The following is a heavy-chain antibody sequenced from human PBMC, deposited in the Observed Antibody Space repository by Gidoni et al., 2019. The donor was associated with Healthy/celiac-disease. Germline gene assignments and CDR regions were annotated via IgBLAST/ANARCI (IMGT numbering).Heavy chain of an antibody. V-gene: IGHV3-48*02. CDR2: ISSSSSTI. D-gene: IGHD4-17*01. CDR3: ARDWDYGGNSAWLDY. J-gene: IGHJ4*02. CDR1: GFTFSSYS. Sequence: EVQLVESGGGLVQPGGSLRLSCAASGFTFSSYSMNWVRQAPGKGLAWVSYISSSSSTIYYADSVKGRFTISRDNAKNSLYLQMNSLRDEDTAVYYCARDWDYGGNSAWLDYWGQGTLVTVSS.